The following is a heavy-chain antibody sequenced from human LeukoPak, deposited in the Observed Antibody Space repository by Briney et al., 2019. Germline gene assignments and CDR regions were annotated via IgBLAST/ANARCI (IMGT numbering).Heavy chain of an antibody. CDR3: ARVRRSSWGFNDY. CDR2: IKQDGSEK. D-gene: IGHD6-13*01. V-gene: IGHV3-7*03. J-gene: IGHJ4*02. Sequence: GGSLRLSCAASGFTFSSYWMSWVRQAPGKGLEWVANIKQDGSEKYYVDSVKGRFTISRDNAKNSPYLQMNSLRAEDTAVYYCARVRRSSWGFNDYWGQGTLVTVSS. CDR1: GFTFSSYW.